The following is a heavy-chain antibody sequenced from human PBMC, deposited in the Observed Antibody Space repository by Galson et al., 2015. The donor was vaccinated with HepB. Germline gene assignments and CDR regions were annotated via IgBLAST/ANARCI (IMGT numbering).Heavy chain of an antibody. J-gene: IGHJ2*01. CDR3: AKVSSGWYETNWYFDL. CDR2: ISYDGSNK. Sequence: SLRLSCAASGFTFSSYAMHWVRQAPGKGLEWVAVISYDGSNKYYADSVKGRFTISRDNSKNTLYLQMNSLRAEDTAVYYCAKVSSGWYETNWYFDLWGRGTLVTVSS. V-gene: IGHV3-30-3*01. CDR1: GFTFSSYA. D-gene: IGHD6-19*01.